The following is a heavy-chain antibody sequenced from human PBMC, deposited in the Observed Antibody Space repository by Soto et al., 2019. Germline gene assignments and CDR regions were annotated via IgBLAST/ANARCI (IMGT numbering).Heavy chain of an antibody. CDR1: GFTFDDYA. Sequence: EVQLVESGGGLVQPGRSLRLSCAASGFTFDDYAMHWVRQAPGKGLEWVSGISWNSGSIGYADSVKGRFTISRDNAKNSLYLQMNSLRAEDTALYYCAKGPGLLITMVRGGFDPWGQGTLVTVSS. D-gene: IGHD3-10*01. J-gene: IGHJ5*02. CDR2: ISWNSGSI. V-gene: IGHV3-9*01. CDR3: AKGPGLLITMVRGGFDP.